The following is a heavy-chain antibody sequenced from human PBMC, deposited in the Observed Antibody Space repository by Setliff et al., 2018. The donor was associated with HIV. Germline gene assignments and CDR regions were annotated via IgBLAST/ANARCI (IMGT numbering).Heavy chain of an antibody. J-gene: IGHJ5*02. D-gene: IGHD3-3*01. Sequence: ASVKVSCKASGYTFTSYYMHWVRQAPGQGLEWMGMINPSDGSTRYAQKLQGRVTMTRDTSTTTVYMELRSLRSEHTAVYYCARDKTPIFGVVIATNWFDPWGQGTLVTVSS. V-gene: IGHV1-46*01. CDR2: INPSDGST. CDR3: ARDKTPIFGVVIATNWFDP. CDR1: GYTFTSYY.